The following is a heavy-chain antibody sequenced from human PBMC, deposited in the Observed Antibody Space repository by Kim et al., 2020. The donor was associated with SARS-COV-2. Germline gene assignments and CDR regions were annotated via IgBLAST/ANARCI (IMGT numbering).Heavy chain of an antibody. Sequence: YYADSVKGRFTISRDNSKNTLYLQMNGRRAEDTAVYYCAKDVDSSGTFDYWGQGTLVTVSS. D-gene: IGHD6-19*01. J-gene: IGHJ4*02. V-gene: IGHV3-23*01. CDR3: AKDVDSSGTFDY.